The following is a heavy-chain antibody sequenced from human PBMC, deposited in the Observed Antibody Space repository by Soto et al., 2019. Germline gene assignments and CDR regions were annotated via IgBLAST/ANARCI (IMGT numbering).Heavy chain of an antibody. CDR1: GFTFSSYS. J-gene: IGHJ4*02. CDR2: ISSSSSYI. CDR3: ARDPSFHSGSYYDY. Sequence: GESLKISCAASGFTFSSYSMNWVRQAPGKGLEWVSSISSSSSYIYYADSVKGRFTISRDNAKNSLYLQMNSLRAEDTAVYYCARDPSFHSGSYYDYWGQGTLVTVSS. V-gene: IGHV3-21*01. D-gene: IGHD1-26*01.